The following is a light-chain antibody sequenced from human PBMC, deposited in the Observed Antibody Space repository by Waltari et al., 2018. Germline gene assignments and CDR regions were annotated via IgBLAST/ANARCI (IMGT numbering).Light chain of an antibody. CDR1: SSDVGGYNY. CDR3: CSYAGSYTVV. Sequence: QSALTQPRPVSGSPGQSVPISCTGTSSDVGGYNYVSWYQQHPGKAPKLMISDVSKRPSGVPDRFSGSKSGNTASLTISGLQAEDEADYYCCSYAGSYTVVFGGGTKLTVL. CDR2: DVS. V-gene: IGLV2-11*01. J-gene: IGLJ2*01.